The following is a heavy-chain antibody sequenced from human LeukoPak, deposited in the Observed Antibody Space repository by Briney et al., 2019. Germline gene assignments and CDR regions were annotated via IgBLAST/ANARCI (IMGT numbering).Heavy chain of an antibody. CDR1: GGSTSSYY. CDR3: ARGGVVPANWFDP. J-gene: IGHJ5*02. CDR2: IYYSGST. V-gene: IGHV4-59*01. Sequence: SETLSLTCTVSGGSTSSYYWTWIRQPPGKGLEWIGYIYYSGSTNYNPSLKSRVTISVDTSKNQFSLKLSSVTAADTAVYYCARGGVVPANWFDPWGQGTLVTVSS. D-gene: IGHD2-2*01.